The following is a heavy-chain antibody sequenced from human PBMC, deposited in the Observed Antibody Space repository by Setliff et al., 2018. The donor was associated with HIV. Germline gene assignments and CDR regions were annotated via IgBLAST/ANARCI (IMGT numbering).Heavy chain of an antibody. CDR2: INPDGTVK. D-gene: IGHD6-6*01. Sequence: GGSLRLSCAVSGLTISPYWMSWVRQAPGKGLEWVANINPDGTVKLYVDSVKGRFTISRDNVGNSVFLQMNTLRAEDTAVYYCTIGHYVSSSGWGPGTLVTVSS. CDR3: TIGHYVSSSG. CDR1: GLTISPYW. V-gene: IGHV3-7*03. J-gene: IGHJ4*02.